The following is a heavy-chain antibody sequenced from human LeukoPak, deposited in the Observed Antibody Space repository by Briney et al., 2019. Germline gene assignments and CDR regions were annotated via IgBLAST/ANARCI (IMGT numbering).Heavy chain of an antibody. V-gene: IGHV3-23*01. Sequence: GGSLRLSCAASGFTFSSYAMSWVRQAPGKGLKCVSAISGSGGSTYYADSVKGRFTISRDNSKNTLYLQMNSLRAEDTAVYYCATRGPMAGYFDYWGQGTLVTVSS. CDR3: ATRGPMAGYFDY. CDR1: GFTFSSYA. D-gene: IGHD5-24*01. CDR2: ISGSGGST. J-gene: IGHJ4*02.